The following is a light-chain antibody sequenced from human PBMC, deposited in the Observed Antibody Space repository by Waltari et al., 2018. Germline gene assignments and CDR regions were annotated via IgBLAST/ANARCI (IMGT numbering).Light chain of an antibody. CDR2: DVS. CDR3: CSYAGSYTDVV. J-gene: IGLJ2*01. V-gene: IGLV2-11*01. Sequence: QSALTQPRSVSGSPGQSVTISCTGISSYVCGYNYFSWYHQHPAKDPNLMIYDVSKRPSGVPDRFSGYKSGNTASLTISGLQAEDETDYYCCSYAGSYTDVVFGGGTKLTVL. CDR1: SSYVCGYNY.